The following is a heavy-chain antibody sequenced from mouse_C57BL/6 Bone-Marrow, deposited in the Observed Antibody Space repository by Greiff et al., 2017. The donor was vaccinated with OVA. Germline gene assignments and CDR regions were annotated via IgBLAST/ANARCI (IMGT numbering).Heavy chain of an antibody. D-gene: IGHD1-1*01. CDR2: ISNGGGST. CDR1: GFTFSDYY. J-gene: IGHJ1*03. CDR3: ARHEDYEGYFDV. Sequence: EVHLVESGGGLVQPGGSLKLSCAASGFTFSDYYMYWVRQTPEKRLEWVAYISNGGGSTYYPDTVKGRFTISRDNAKNTLYLQMSRLKSEDTAMYDCARHEDYEGYFDVWGTGTTVTVSS. V-gene: IGHV5-12*01.